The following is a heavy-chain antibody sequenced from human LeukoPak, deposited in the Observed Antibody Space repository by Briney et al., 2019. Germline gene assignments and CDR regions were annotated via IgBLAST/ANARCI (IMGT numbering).Heavy chain of an antibody. J-gene: IGHJ6*03. CDR2: IYTSGST. V-gene: IGHV4-61*02. Sequence: SQTLSLTCTVSGGSISSGSYYWSWIRQPAGKGQEWIGRIYTSGSTNYNPSLKSRVTISVDTSKNQFSLKLSSVTAADTAVYYCARDLETLNCSSTSCYHYYYYYYMDVWGKGTTVTVSS. CDR1: GGSISSGSYY. D-gene: IGHD2-2*01. CDR3: ARDLETLNCSSTSCYHYYYYYYMDV.